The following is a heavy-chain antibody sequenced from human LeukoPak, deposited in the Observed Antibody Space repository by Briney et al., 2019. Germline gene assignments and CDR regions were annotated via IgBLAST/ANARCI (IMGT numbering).Heavy chain of an antibody. CDR2: IYHSGST. Sequence: SETLSLTCAVSGGSISSGDYSWSWIRQPPGKDLEWIGYIYHSGSTYYNPSLKSRVTISVDRSKNQFSLNLNSVTAADTAVYYCARSLPLMVHETRGEAWFDPWGQGTLVSVSS. CDR3: ARSLPLMVHETRGEAWFDP. CDR1: GGSISSGDYS. V-gene: IGHV4-30-2*01. J-gene: IGHJ5*02. D-gene: IGHD2-8*01.